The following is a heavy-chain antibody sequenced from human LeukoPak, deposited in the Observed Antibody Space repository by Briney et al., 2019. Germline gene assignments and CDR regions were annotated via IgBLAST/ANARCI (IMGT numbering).Heavy chain of an antibody. J-gene: IGHJ5*02. CDR1: GESISSHY. CDR3: ARRTLSTMGAARQFDP. D-gene: IGHD2-2*01. CDR2: TSHNGET. Sequence: PSETLSLTCNVSGESISSHYWTWIRQSPGEGLEWIGETSHNGETTYNPSLKSRVTILTDTSKQQFSLRLTSLTAADSAVYYCARRTLSTMGAARQFDPWGQGTLVTVSS. V-gene: IGHV4-34*01.